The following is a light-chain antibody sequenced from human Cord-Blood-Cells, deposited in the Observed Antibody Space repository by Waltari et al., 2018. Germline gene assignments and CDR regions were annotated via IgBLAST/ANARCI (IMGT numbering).Light chain of an antibody. CDR1: QSVSSN. CDR2: GAS. J-gene: IGKJ1*01. Sequence: EIVMTQSPATLSVSPGERATLSCRASQSVSSNLAWYQQKPGQAPRLLIYGASTRATGIPARFSGSGSGTEFTLTISSLQSEDFAVYYCQQYNNWPPPTFGQG. CDR3: QQYNNWPPPT. V-gene: IGKV3-15*01.